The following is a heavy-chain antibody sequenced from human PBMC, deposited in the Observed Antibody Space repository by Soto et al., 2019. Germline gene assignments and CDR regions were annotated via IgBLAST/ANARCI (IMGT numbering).Heavy chain of an antibody. CDR3: VRDGLDYYDTERLHFDN. J-gene: IGHJ4*02. D-gene: IGHD3-22*01. CDR1: GFNFITYS. V-gene: IGHV3-21*01. Sequence: GGSLRLSCAASGFNFITYSLSWVRQPQGKGLEWVASISSSAVYIDYADSVEGRFTISRDNANNSLYLQMNSLRAEDTATYYCVRDGLDYYDTERLHFDNWGQGTLVTVSS. CDR2: ISSSAVYI.